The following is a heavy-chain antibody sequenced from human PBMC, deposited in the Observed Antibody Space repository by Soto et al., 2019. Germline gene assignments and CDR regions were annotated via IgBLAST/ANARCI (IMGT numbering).Heavy chain of an antibody. CDR3: ARASYYDILTGYYEPYYFDY. D-gene: IGHD3-9*01. CDR2: IKQDGSEK. J-gene: IGHJ4*02. V-gene: IGHV3-7*01. Sequence: GGSLRLSCAASGFTFSSYWMSWVRQAPGKGLEWVANIKQDGSEKYYGDSVKGRFTISRDNAKNSLYLQMNSLRAEDTAVYYCARASYYDILTGYYEPYYFDYWGQGTLVTVSS. CDR1: GFTFSSYW.